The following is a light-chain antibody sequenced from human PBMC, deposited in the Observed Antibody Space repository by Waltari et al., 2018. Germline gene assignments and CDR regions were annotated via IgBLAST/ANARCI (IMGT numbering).Light chain of an antibody. J-gene: IGLJ2*01. CDR1: ICNIGAIP. V-gene: IGLV1-44*01. CDR3: GAWDDKVKAWL. Sequence: LPQPSSLSGTPGQSDPLTCSRDICNIGAIPVNLYQQFPGTAPRIVMTATNERPSGIPDRFSGSKSGNSASLTISGLRFEDESDFYCGAWDDKVKAWLFGGGTTVTVL. CDR2: ATN.